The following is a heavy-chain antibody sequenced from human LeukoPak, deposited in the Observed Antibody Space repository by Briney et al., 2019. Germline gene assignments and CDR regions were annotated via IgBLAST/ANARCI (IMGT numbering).Heavy chain of an antibody. Sequence: SETLSLTCTVYGGSFSGYDWDWIRQPPGKGLEWIGEINHTGSTNYNPSLKSRVTISVDTSKNQFSLKLSSVTAADTAVYYCASSYSGSYLSYFDYWGQGTLVTVSS. CDR2: INHTGST. V-gene: IGHV4-34*01. D-gene: IGHD1-26*01. J-gene: IGHJ4*02. CDR3: ASSYSGSYLSYFDY. CDR1: GGSFSGYD.